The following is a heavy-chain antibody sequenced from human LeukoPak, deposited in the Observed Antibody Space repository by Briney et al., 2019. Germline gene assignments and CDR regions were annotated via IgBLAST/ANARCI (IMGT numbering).Heavy chain of an antibody. CDR1: GGSISSYY. V-gene: IGHV4-59*08. J-gene: IGHJ4*02. CDR2: IYYSGST. CDR3: ARHVYSSSWYDY. D-gene: IGHD6-13*01. Sequence: SETLSLTCTVSGGSISSYYWSWIRQPPGKGLEWIGYIYYSGSTNYNPSLKSRVTISVDTSKNQFSLKLSSVTAADTAVYYCARHVYSSSWYDYWGQGTLVTVSS.